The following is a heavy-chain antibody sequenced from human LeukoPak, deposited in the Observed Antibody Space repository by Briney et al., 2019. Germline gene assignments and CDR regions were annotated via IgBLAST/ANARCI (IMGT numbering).Heavy chain of an antibody. CDR1: GGTFSSYA. J-gene: IGHJ4*02. D-gene: IGHD6-19*01. CDR3: ARAPTSLQWLVPYYSDY. CDR2: IIPIFGTA. V-gene: IGHV1-69*01. Sequence: GASVKVSCKASGGTFSSYAISWVRQAPGQGLEWMGGIIPIFGTANYAQKFQGRVTITADESTSTAYMELSSLRSEDTAVYYCARAPTSLQWLVPYYSDYWGQGTLVTVSS.